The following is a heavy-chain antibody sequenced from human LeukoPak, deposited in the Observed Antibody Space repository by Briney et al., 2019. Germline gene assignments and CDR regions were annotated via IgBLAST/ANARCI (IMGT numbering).Heavy chain of an antibody. CDR2: ISSSSSYI. CDR3: ARRVDYYGSGNYYTYGMDV. D-gene: IGHD3-10*01. J-gene: IGHJ6*02. CDR1: GFTFSSYS. V-gene: IGHV3-21*01. Sequence: PGGSLRLSCAASGFTFSSYSMNWVRQAPGKGLEWVSSISSSSSYIYDADSVKGRFTISRDNAKNSLYLQMTSLRAEDTAVYYCARRVDYYGSGNYYTYGMDVWGQGTTVTVSS.